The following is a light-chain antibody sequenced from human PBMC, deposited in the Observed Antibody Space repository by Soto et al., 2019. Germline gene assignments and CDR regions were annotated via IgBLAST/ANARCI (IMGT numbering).Light chain of an antibody. J-gene: IGKJ3*01. CDR3: QQRSNWPEIT. CDR2: DAS. CDR1: QSIGNY. V-gene: IGKV3-11*01. Sequence: EVVLTQSPATLSLSPGEGATLSCRASQSIGNYLAWYQQKPGQAPRLLIYDASNRATGIPARFSGSGSGTDFTLTISSLEPEDFAVYYCQQRSNWPEITFGPGTKVDIK.